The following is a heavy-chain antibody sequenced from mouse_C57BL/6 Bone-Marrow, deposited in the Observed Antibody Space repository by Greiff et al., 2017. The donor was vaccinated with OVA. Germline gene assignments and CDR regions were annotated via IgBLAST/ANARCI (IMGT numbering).Heavy chain of an antibody. CDR3: ASGVITTVVAPHFDY. D-gene: IGHD1-1*01. CDR2: ISYDGSN. Sequence: EVQLVESGPGLVKPSQSLSLTCSVTGYSITSGYYWNWIRQFPGNKLEWMGYISYDGSNNYNPSLKNRISITRDTSKNQFFLKLNSVTTEDTATYYCASGVITTVVAPHFDYWGQGTTLTVSS. CDR1: GYSITSGYY. V-gene: IGHV3-6*01. J-gene: IGHJ2*01.